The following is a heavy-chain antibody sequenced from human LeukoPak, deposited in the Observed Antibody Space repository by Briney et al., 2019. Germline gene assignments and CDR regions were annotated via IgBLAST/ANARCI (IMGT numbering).Heavy chain of an antibody. V-gene: IGHV3-23*01. CDR2: IPGSGGAT. CDR1: GFTFSSYA. D-gene: IGHD3-22*01. CDR3: ARARPWDSSRSYYFGMDV. Sequence: GGSLRLSCEASGFTFSSYAIRRVRQAPGTGLEWVSSIPGSGGATYYADSVRGRFSISRDSSKNTVYLQMNSLRDEDTAVYYCARARPWDSSRSYYFGMDVWGHGTTVTVSS. J-gene: IGHJ6*02.